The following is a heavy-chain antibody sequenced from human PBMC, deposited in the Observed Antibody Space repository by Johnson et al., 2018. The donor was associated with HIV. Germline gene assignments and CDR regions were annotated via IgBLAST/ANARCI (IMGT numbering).Heavy chain of an antibody. CDR1: VFTFDDYG. CDR2: ISGPGGTT. D-gene: IGHD4-17*01. Sequence: VQVVESGGGLVKPGGSLRLSCAASVFTFDDYGMSWVRQAPGKGLEWVSGISGPGGTTYYADAVKGRSNISSENSKNTLYLQMNSLRAEDTAIFYCAKDHGGDYGDFVRTLDTFDLWGRGTMVAVSS. CDR3: AKDHGGDYGDFVRTLDTFDL. V-gene: IGHV3-23*04. J-gene: IGHJ3*01.